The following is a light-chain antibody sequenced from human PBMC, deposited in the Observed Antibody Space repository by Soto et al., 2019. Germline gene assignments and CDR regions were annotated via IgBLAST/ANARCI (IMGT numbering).Light chain of an antibody. CDR3: QQYYSTPMYT. CDR2: WAS. V-gene: IGKV4-1*01. J-gene: IGKJ2*01. Sequence: DIVMTQSPDSLAVSLGERATINCKSSQSVLYSSNNKNYLAWYQQKPGQPPKLLLYWASTRESGVPDRFSGSGSGTDFTLTISSLQAEDVAVYYCQQYYSTPMYTFGQGTKL. CDR1: QSVLYSSNNKNY.